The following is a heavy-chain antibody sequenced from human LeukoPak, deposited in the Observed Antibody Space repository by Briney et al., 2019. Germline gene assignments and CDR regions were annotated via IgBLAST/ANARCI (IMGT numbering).Heavy chain of an antibody. Sequence: PGGSLRLSCAASGFTFSNYWMHWVRQAPGKGLVWVSRINSDGSITSYADSVKGRFTITRDNAKNTLYLQMNSLGAEDTAVYYCARVSSGSYFGYYYYYMDVWGKGTTVTVSS. D-gene: IGHD1-26*01. J-gene: IGHJ6*03. CDR1: GFTFSNYW. CDR3: ARVSSGSYFGYYYYYMDV. CDR2: INSDGSIT. V-gene: IGHV3-74*01.